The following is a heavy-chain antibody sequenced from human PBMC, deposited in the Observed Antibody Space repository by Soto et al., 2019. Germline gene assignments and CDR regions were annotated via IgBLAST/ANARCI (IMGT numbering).Heavy chain of an antibody. D-gene: IGHD1-20*01. CDR1: GGTFSSYA. CDR3: ARSITGTPNFDY. V-gene: IGHV1-69*13. J-gene: IGHJ4*02. Sequence: GASVKVSCKASGGTFSSYAISWVRQAPGQGLEWMGGIIPIFGTANYAQKFQGRVTITADESTSTAYMELSSLRSEDTAVYYCARSITGTPNFDYWGQGTLVTVSS. CDR2: IIPIFGTA.